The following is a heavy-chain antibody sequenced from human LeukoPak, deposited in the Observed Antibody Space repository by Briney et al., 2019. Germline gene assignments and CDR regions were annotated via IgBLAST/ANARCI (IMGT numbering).Heavy chain of an antibody. D-gene: IGHD3-16*01. Sequence: GGSLRLSCAASGFTFDDYTMHWVRQAPGKGLEWVSLISWDGDNTYYADSVKGRFTISRDNSKNSLHLQMNSLTTEDTALYYCAKARGLIGGAFDIWGQGTMVTVSS. CDR1: GFTFDDYT. V-gene: IGHV3-43*01. J-gene: IGHJ3*02. CDR2: ISWDGDNT. CDR3: AKARGLIGGAFDI.